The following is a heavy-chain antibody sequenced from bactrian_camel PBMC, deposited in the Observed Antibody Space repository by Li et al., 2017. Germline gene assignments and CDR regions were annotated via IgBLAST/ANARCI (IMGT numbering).Heavy chain of an antibody. Sequence: HVQLVESGGGSVQVGGSLRLSCAASGYFYCMGWLRQAPGKEREGVATSVSGGVTNYTDSVKGRFTISRDDAKDTLYPQMNNLKPEDTGIYYCAADSPAFGVGGDSPLYPLFGFWGQGTQVTVS. CDR3: AADSPAFGVGGDSPLYPLFGF. D-gene: IGHD3*01. V-gene: IGHV3S53*01. CDR1: GYFYC. J-gene: IGHJ6*01. CDR2: SVSGGVT.